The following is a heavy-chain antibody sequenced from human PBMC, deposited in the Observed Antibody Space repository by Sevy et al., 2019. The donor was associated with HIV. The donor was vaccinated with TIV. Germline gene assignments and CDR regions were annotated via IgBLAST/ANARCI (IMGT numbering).Heavy chain of an antibody. CDR1: GFTFSNYW. CDR2: IKHDGSVT. Sequence: GGSLRLSCAASGFTFSNYWMNWVRHAPGKGLEWVANIKHDGSVTYYADSVKGRFTLSRDDIKNSLSLQMNSLRAEDTAVYYCARGGPLVDGTLIPWGMHVWGQGTTVTVS. J-gene: IGHJ6*02. D-gene: IGHD1-7*01. CDR3: ARGGPLVDGTLIPWGMHV. V-gene: IGHV3-7*01.